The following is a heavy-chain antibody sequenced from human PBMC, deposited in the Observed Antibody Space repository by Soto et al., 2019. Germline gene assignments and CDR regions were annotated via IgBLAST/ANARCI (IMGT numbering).Heavy chain of an antibody. D-gene: IGHD3-10*01. CDR2: IKVNNGNT. CDR1: DYTFTSYG. J-gene: IGHJ5*02. CDR3: ARGGDSKGWLNP. V-gene: IGHV1-18*01. Sequence: QGQLVQSGAEVKKPGASVRVSCKASDYTFTSYGISWVRQAPGQGLEWMGWIKVNNGNTKYGQKFQGRVTMTTDTTTTTAYMELRSLGSDDAAVYYCARGGDSKGWLNPWSQGTLVTISS.